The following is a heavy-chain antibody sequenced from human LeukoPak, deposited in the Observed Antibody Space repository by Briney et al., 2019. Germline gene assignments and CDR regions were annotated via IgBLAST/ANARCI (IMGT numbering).Heavy chain of an antibody. CDR3: ATDRDSGTPRFDF. J-gene: IGHJ4*02. Sequence: GGSLRLSCAASRFTFSTYAMSWVRQAPGRGLEWVSTISGSGGSTYYADSVKVRFTISRDNSKNMLNLQMNSLRAEDTAVYYCATDRDSGTPRFDFWGQGTLVTVSS. D-gene: IGHD3-10*01. CDR2: ISGSGGST. CDR1: RFTFSTYA. V-gene: IGHV3-23*01.